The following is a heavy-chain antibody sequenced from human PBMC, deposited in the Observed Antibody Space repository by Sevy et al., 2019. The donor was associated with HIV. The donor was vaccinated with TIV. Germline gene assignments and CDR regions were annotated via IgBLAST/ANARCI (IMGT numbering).Heavy chain of an antibody. V-gene: IGHV1-8*01. J-gene: IGHJ6*02. CDR3: AREYYDFWSGYSYYYGMDV. D-gene: IGHD3-3*01. CDR2: MNPNSGNT. CDR1: GYTFTSYD. Sequence: ASVKVSCKASGYTFTSYDINWVRQATGQGLEWMGWMNPNSGNTGYAQKFQGRVTMTRNTSISTAYMELSSLRSEDTAVYYCAREYYDFWSGYSYYYGMDVLGQRTTVTVSS.